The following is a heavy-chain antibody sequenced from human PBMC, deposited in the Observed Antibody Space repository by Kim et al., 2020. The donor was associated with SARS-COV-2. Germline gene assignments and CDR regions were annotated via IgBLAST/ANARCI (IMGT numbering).Heavy chain of an antibody. CDR1: GGSISSGGYS. CDR2: IYHSGST. CDR3: ARESHVVVGERYFDY. V-gene: IGHV4-30-2*01. D-gene: IGHD2-21*01. Sequence: SETLSLTCAVSGGSISSGGYSWSWIRQPPGKGLEWIGYIYHSGSTYYNPSLKSRVTISVDRSKNQFSLKLSSVTAADTAVYYCARESHVVVGERYFDYWGQGTLVTVSS. J-gene: IGHJ4*02.